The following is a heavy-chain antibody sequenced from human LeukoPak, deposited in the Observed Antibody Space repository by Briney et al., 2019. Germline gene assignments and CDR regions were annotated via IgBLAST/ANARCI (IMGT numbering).Heavy chain of an antibody. CDR3: ARSRGYYYYMDV. V-gene: IGHV4-34*01. Sequence: SETLSLTCAVYGGSFSGYYWSWIRQPPGKGLEWIGEINHSGSTNYNPSLKSRVTISVDTSKNQFSVKLSSVTAADTAVYYCARSRGYYYYMDVWGKGTTVTVSS. CDR1: GGSFSGYY. J-gene: IGHJ6*03. D-gene: IGHD3-10*01. CDR2: INHSGST.